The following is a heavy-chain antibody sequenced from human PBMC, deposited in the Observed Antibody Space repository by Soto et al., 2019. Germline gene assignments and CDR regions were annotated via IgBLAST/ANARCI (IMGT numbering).Heavy chain of an antibody. D-gene: IGHD2-15*01. V-gene: IGHV4-34*01. CDR2: INHSGST. CDR3: ARHFGSYWFDP. J-gene: IGHJ5*02. CDR1: GGSISSYY. Sequence: SETLSLTCTVSGGSISSYYWSWIRQPPGKGLEWIGEINHSGSTNYNPSLKSRVTISVDTSKNQFSLKLSSVTAADTAVYYCARHFGSYWFDPWGQGTLVTVSS.